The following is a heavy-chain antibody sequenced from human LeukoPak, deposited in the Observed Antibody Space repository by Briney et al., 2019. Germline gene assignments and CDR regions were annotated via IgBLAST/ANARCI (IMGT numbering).Heavy chain of an antibody. D-gene: IGHD2-21*01. Sequence: GGSLRLSCATSGFTFSSYSMNWVRQAPGKGLEWVSSISSSSSYIYYADSVKGRFTISRDNAKNSLYLQMNSLRAEDTAVYYCVKDGASVVASHMDYWGQGTLVTVSS. J-gene: IGHJ4*02. CDR2: ISSSSSYI. V-gene: IGHV3-21*01. CDR3: VKDGASVVASHMDY. CDR1: GFTFSSYS.